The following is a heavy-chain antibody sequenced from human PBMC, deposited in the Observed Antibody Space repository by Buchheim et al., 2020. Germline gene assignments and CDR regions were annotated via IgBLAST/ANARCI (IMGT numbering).Heavy chain of an antibody. CDR3: ARAQSWGYYDSSNWYFDL. J-gene: IGHJ2*01. CDR1: GFTFSSYG. CDR2: IWYDGSNK. Sequence: QVQLVESGGGVVQPGRSLRLSCAASGFTFSSYGMHWVRQAPGKGLEWVAVIWYDGSNKYYADSVKGRFTISRDNSKNTLYLQMNSLRAEDTAVYYCARAQSWGYYDSSNWYFDLWGRGT. D-gene: IGHD3-22*01. V-gene: IGHV3-33*01.